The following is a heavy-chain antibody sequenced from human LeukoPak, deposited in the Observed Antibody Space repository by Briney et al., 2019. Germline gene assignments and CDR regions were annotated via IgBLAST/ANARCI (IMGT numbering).Heavy chain of an antibody. CDR3: ARDPYCGGDCYFSSMDV. D-gene: IGHD2-21*01. CDR1: GGTFSSYA. Sequence: ASVKVSCKASGGTFSSYAISWVRQAPGQGLEWMGRIIPIFGTANYAQKFRGRVTITTDESTSTAYMELSSLRSEDTAVYYCARDPYCGGDCYFSSMDVWGKGTTVTVSS. CDR2: IIPIFGTA. V-gene: IGHV1-69*05. J-gene: IGHJ6*03.